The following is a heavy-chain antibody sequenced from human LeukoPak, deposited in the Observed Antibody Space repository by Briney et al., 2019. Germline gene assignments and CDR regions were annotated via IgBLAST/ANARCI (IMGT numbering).Heavy chain of an antibody. CDR2: ISGSGGST. CDR1: GFGVSVIY. J-gene: IGHJ4*02. D-gene: IGHD6-6*01. V-gene: IGHV3-23*01. CDR3: AKAVKSSIAARPVY. Sequence: GGSLRLSCAASGFGVSVIYMSWVRQAPGKGLEWVSAISGSGGSTYYADSVKGRFTISRDNSKNMLYLQMNSLRAEDTAVYYCAKAVKSSIAARPVYWGQGTLVTVSS.